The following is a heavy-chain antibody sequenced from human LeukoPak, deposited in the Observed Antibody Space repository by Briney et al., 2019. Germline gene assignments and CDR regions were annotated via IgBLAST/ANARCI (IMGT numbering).Heavy chain of an antibody. J-gene: IGHJ5*02. CDR3: ARDVDYYDSSGYFLGWFDP. CDR1: GYTFTRYG. Sequence: ASVKVYCKASGYTFTRYGISWVRQAPGQGLEWMGWISAYNGNTNYAQKLQGRVTMTTDTSTSTAYMELRSLRSDDTAVYYCARDVDYYDSSGYFLGWFDPWGQGTLVTVSS. V-gene: IGHV1-18*01. D-gene: IGHD3-22*01. CDR2: ISAYNGNT.